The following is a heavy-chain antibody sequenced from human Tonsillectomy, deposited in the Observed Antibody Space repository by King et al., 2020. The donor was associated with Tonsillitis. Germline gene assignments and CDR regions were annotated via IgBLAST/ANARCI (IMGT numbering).Heavy chain of an antibody. CDR2: IYYSGST. CDR3: AREDNYYFDY. CDR1: GGSISSYY. V-gene: IGHV4-59*01. Sequence: QVQLQESGPGLVKPSETLSLTCTVSGGSISSYYWSWIRQPPGKGLEWIGYIYYSGSTNYNPSLESRVTISVDTSKNQFSLKLSSVTAADTAVYYCAREDNYYFDYWGQGTLVTVSS. J-gene: IGHJ4*02. D-gene: IGHD1-1*01.